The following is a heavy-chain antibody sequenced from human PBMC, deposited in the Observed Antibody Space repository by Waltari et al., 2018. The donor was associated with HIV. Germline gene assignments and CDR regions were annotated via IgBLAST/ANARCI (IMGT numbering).Heavy chain of an antibody. CDR3: AKSMRDLRPSAFDV. D-gene: IGHD2-8*01. CDR2: LSGSGSTA. Sequence: EVQLLDSGGGLGHLGGSLRLYCKGSCFDFSNFAWSWVRQAPGKGPEWVSALSGSGSTAAYADYVKGRFTISRDFSNNTLFLQMNNLRAEDTAVYFCAKSMRDLRPSAFDVWGQGTMVAISS. J-gene: IGHJ3*01. V-gene: IGHV3-23*01. CDR1: CFDFSNFA.